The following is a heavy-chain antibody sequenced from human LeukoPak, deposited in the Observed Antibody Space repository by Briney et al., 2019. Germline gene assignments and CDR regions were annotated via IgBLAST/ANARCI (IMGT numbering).Heavy chain of an antibody. Sequence: ASVKVSCKASGYTFTSYDINWVRQATGQGLEWMGWISAYNGNTNYAQNLQGRVTMTTETSTSTAYMDLRSLRSDDTAVYYCARPLYYDSTGYHQYYFDHWGQGTLVTVSS. CDR1: GYTFTSYD. J-gene: IGHJ4*02. D-gene: IGHD3-22*01. V-gene: IGHV1-18*01. CDR2: ISAYNGNT. CDR3: ARPLYYDSTGYHQYYFDH.